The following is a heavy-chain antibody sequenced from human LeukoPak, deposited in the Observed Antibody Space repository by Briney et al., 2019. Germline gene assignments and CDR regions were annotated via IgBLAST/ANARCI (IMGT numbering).Heavy chain of an antibody. J-gene: IGHJ4*02. V-gene: IGHV3-23*01. Sequence: GGSLRLSCAASGFTFSSYAMSWVRQAPGKGLEWVSAISGSGGSTYYADSVKGRFTISRDNSKNTLYLQMNSLRAEDTAVYYCAKSPQGYYDSSGYYSPDYWGQGTLVTVSS. D-gene: IGHD3-22*01. CDR3: AKSPQGYYDSSGYYSPDY. CDR1: GFTFSSYA. CDR2: ISGSGGST.